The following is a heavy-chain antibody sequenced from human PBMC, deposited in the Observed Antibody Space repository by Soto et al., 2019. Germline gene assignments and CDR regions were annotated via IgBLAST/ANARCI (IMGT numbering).Heavy chain of an antibody. CDR1: GFTFSSYA. J-gene: IGHJ4*02. V-gene: IGHV3-23*01. D-gene: IGHD2-21*02. CDR3: AKEGFHVVVTAIPPGYFDY. Sequence: GGSLRLSCAASGFTFSSYAMSWVRQAPGKGLEWVSAISGSGGSTYYADSGKGRFTISRDNSKNTLYLQMNSLRAEDTAVYYCAKEGFHVVVTAIPPGYFDYWGQGTLVTVSS. CDR2: ISGSGGST.